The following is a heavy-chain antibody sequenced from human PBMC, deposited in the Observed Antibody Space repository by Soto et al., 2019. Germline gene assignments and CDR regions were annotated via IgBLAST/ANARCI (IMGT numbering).Heavy chain of an antibody. CDR2: ITYTGVST. CDR3: AKSSVWNPCFDS. Sequence: GGSLRLSCAASEFSFDDYAMSWGRQAPGKGLEWVSSITYTGVSTYYADSVKGRFTISRDNSRDTLFLQMNSLRAEGTAIYYCAKSSVWNPCFDSWARGTLVTVSS. J-gene: IGHJ4*02. CDR1: EFSFDDYA. D-gene: IGHD1-1*01. V-gene: IGHV3-23*01.